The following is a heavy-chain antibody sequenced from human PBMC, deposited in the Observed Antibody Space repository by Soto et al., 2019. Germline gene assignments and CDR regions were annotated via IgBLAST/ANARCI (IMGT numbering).Heavy chain of an antibody. V-gene: IGHV3-23*01. CDR3: ANYQRVRGGIFDY. CDR2: ISGSGGST. D-gene: IGHD3-10*01. CDR1: GFTFSSYA. J-gene: IGHJ4*02. Sequence: EVQLLESGGGLVQPGGSLRLSCAASGFTFSSYAMSWVRQAPGKGLEWVSAISGSGGSTYYADSVKGRFTISRDNSKNKLYLQMDSVRAEDTAVYYCANYQRVRGGIFDYWGQGTLVTVSS.